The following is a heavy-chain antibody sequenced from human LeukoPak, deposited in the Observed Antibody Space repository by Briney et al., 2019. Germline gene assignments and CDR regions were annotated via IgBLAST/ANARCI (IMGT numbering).Heavy chain of an antibody. CDR1: GFTFSSYE. D-gene: IGHD5-24*01. J-gene: IGHJ4*02. CDR2: NSGSGGST. Sequence: GGSLRLSCAASGFTFSSYEMDWVRQAPGKGLEWVSANSGSGGSTYYADSVKGRFTISRDNSENTLYLQMSGLRGEDTAIYYCARESQRRRDGYNSVNWGLGFDYWGQGVLVTVSS. CDR3: ARESQRRRDGYNSVNWGLGFDY. V-gene: IGHV3-23*01.